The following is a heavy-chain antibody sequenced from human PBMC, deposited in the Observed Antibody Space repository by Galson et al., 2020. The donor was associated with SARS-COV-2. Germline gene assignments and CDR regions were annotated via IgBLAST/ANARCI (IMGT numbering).Heavy chain of an antibody. V-gene: IGHV4-61*01. D-gene: IGHD3-22*01. CDR1: GGSVSSDRYY. CDR3: ARETYDSSGYYYDY. Sequence: SETLPLTCTVSGGSVSSDRYYWSWIRQPPGKGLEWIGYVSYGGGSSYNPSLKSRVTISVDTSKNQFSLKVSSVTAADTALYYCARETYDSSGYYYDYWGQGTLVTVSS. J-gene: IGHJ4*02. CDR2: VSYGGGS.